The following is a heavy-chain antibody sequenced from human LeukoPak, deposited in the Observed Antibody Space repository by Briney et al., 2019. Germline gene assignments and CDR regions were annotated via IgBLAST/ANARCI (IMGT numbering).Heavy chain of an antibody. V-gene: IGHV4-39*01. CDR2: IYYSGST. J-gene: IGHJ4*02. CDR1: GGSVSSGSYY. D-gene: IGHD3-3*01. CDR3: ARLWSGLRPPDY. Sequence: PSETLSLTCTVSGGSVSSGSYYWSWIRQPPGKGLEWIGSIYYSGSTYYNPSLKSRVTISVDTSKNQFSLKLSSVTAADTAVFYCARLWSGLRPPDYWGQGTLVTVSS.